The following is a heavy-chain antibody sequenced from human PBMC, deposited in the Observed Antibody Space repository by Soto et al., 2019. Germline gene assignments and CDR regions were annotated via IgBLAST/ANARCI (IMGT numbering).Heavy chain of an antibody. D-gene: IGHD5-12*01. V-gene: IGHV3-30-3*01. J-gene: IGHJ4*02. CDR3: ARDLGRWLQPKTSYYFDY. Sequence: PGGSLRLSCAASGFTLSSYAMHWVRQAPGKGLEWVAVISYDGSNKYYADSVKGRFTISRDNSKNTLYLQMNSLRAEDTAVYYCARDLGRWLQPKTSYYFDYWGQGTLVTVSS. CDR2: ISYDGSNK. CDR1: GFTLSSYA.